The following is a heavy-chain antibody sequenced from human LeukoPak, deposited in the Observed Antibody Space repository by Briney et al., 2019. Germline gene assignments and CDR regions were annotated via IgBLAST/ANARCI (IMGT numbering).Heavy chain of an antibody. V-gene: IGHV4-34*01. J-gene: IGHJ5*02. CDR2: INHSGST. Sequence: SETLSLTCAVYGGSFSGYYWSWIRQPPGKGLEWIGEINHSGSTNYNPSLKSRVTISVDTSKNQFSLKLSSVTAADTAVYYCARGGPYSGRFDPWGQGTLVTVSS. CDR1: GGSFSGYY. CDR3: ARGGPYSGRFDP. D-gene: IGHD2-21*01.